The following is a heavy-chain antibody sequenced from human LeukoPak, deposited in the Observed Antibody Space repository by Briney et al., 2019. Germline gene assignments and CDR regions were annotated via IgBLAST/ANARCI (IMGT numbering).Heavy chain of an antibody. Sequence: GGSLRVSCAASGITFGIDAMGWVRQAPGKGLEWVSSISGNGVNTHYADSVKGRFTISRDNSKNTVYVQMNSLRAEDTAVYYCARHYGGNSGSWNFDLWGRGILVTVSS. CDR1: GITFGIDA. D-gene: IGHD4-23*01. V-gene: IGHV3-23*01. CDR2: ISGNGVNT. J-gene: IGHJ2*01. CDR3: ARHYGGNSGSWNFDL.